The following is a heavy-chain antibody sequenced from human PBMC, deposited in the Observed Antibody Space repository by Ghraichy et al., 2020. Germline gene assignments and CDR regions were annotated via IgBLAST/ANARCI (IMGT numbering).Heavy chain of an antibody. CDR3: ARDHPGDGLYFDS. CDR2: INQRGSEK. D-gene: IGHD3/OR15-3a*01. CDR1: GFSFSDFW. J-gene: IGHJ4*02. Sequence: GSLRLSCAASGFSFSDFWMSWVRQAPGKVIERVATINQRGSEKYYVDSVKGRFTISRDNAKNSLFLQMNSLRTEDTAVYYCARDHPGDGLYFDSWGRGTLVTVSS. V-gene: IGHV3-7*01.